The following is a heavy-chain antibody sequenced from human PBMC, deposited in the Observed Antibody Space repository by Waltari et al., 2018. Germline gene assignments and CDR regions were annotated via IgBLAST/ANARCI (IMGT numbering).Heavy chain of an antibody. CDR3: ARDQGYYDSSGYYYVAFDI. CDR1: GGTFSSYA. V-gene: IGHV1-69*10. Sequence: QVQLVQSGAEVKKPGSSVKVSCKDSGGTFSSYAISWVRQAPGRGLEWMGGIIAILGIANYAQKVQGRVTITADKSTSTAYMELSSLRSEDTAVYYCARDQGYYDSSGYYYVAFDIWGQGTMVTVSS. D-gene: IGHD3-22*01. CDR2: IIAILGIA. J-gene: IGHJ3*02.